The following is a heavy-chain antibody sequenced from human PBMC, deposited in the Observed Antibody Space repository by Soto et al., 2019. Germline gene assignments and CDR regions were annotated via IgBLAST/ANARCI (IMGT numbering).Heavy chain of an antibody. V-gene: IGHV1-46*01. CDR1: GNTFTSYY. D-gene: IGHD5-12*01. Sequence: ASVKVSCKASGNTFTSYYMHWVRQAPGQGLEWMGIINPSGCSTSYAQKFQGRVTMTRDTSTSTVYMELSSLRSEDTAVYYCSRVQDGYNLCYWGQGTLVTVSS. CDR3: SRVQDGYNLCY. J-gene: IGHJ4*02. CDR2: INPSGCST.